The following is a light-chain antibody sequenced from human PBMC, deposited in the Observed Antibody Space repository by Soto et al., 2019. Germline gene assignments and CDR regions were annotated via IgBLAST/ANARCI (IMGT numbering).Light chain of an antibody. CDR3: QQRTDRPPWT. Sequence: EVVLTQSPGTLSVSPGERATLSCRASQSVATNLAWYRQRPGQAPRLLIFDASQRATGIPARFRGSGSGTDFTLSISSLEPEDFAVYYCQQRTDRPPWTFGQGTKVDIK. CDR2: DAS. CDR1: QSVATN. J-gene: IGKJ1*01. V-gene: IGKV3-11*01.